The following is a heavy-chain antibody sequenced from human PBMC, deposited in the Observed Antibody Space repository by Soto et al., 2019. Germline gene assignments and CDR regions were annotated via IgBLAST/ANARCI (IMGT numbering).Heavy chain of an antibody. Sequence: GGSLRLSCAASGFTFNTYAMHWVRLAPGKGLEWVAAVSYDENNKFYADSVKGRFTISRDNSKNTLYLQMNSLRAEDTAVYFFVKIIFIFHYGSPYYYYYGMDVWGQGTTVTVSS. J-gene: IGHJ6*02. CDR3: VKIIFIFHYGSPYYYYYGMDV. CDR1: GFTFNTYA. D-gene: IGHD3-10*01. V-gene: IGHV3-30-3*01. CDR2: VSYDENNK.